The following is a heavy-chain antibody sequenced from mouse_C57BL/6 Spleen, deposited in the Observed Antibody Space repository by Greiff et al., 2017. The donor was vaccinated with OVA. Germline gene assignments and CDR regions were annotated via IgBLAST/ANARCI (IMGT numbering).Heavy chain of an antibody. CDR1: GFSLPSYG. D-gene: IGHD1-1*01. J-gene: IGHJ1*03. CDR3: ARHYYGSSYWYFDV. V-gene: IGHV2-6-1*01. Sequence: QVQLKESGPGLVAPSQSLSITCTVSGFSLPSYGVHWVRQPPGKGLEWLVVIWSDGSTTYNSALKSRLSISKDNSKSQVFLKMNSLQTDDTAMYYCARHYYGSSYWYFDVWGTGTTVTVSS. CDR2: IWSDGST.